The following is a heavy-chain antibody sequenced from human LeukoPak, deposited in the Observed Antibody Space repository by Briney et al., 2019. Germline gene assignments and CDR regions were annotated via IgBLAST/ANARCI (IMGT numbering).Heavy chain of an antibody. Sequence: AAVMVSCKASGYTFTSYGISWVRQAPGQGREGMGWISACNGNTNYAQKPQGRGTMTTDTSTSTAYMELRSLRSDDTAVYYCALCQEATPYAFDIWGQGTRVTVSS. CDR2: ISACNGNT. CDR3: ALCQEATPYAFDI. V-gene: IGHV1-18*01. D-gene: IGHD1-26*01. CDR1: GYTFTSYG. J-gene: IGHJ3*02.